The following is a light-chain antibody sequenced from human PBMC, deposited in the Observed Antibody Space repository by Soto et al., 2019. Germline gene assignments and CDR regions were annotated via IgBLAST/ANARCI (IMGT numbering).Light chain of an antibody. CDR1: QSVNSRY. V-gene: IGKV3-20*01. CDR2: GAT. J-gene: IGKJ4*01. CDR3: QQYGSPGT. Sequence: EIVLTQSPGTLSLSPGERATLSCRASQSVNSRYIAWYQQKPGQAPRLLVYGATGRATGIPDRFSGSGSGTDFTLTISRLEPEDFAVYYCQQYGSPGTFGGGTKVEIK.